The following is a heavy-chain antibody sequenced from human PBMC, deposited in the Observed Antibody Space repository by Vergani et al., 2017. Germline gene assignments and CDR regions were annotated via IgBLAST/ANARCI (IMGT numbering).Heavy chain of an antibody. V-gene: IGHV1-46*03. CDR1: GYTFTSYY. J-gene: IGHJ6*02. CDR3: ARGLFTPLPFYYYYYGMDV. D-gene: IGHD1-14*01. CDR2: INPSGGST. Sequence: QVQLVQSGAEVKKPGASVKVSCKASGYTFTSYYMHWVRQAPGQGLEWMGIINPSGGSTSYAQKFQGRVTMTRDTSTSTVYMELSSLRSEDTAVYYCARGLFTPLPFYYYYYGMDVWGQGTTVTVSS.